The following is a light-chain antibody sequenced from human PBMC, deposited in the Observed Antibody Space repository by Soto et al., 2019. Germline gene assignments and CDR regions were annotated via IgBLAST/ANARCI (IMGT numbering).Light chain of an antibody. V-gene: IGKV1-17*01. J-gene: IGKJ1*01. CDR3: LQHDSYPQT. CDR2: AVS. CDR1: QGFRND. Sequence: DIQMTQSPSSLSASVGDRVTITCGASQGFRNDLAWYQQKPGKAPKRLIYAVSSLQSGVPSRFSGSGSGTEFTLTISSLQPEDFATYYCLQHDSYPQTFGQGTKVEIK.